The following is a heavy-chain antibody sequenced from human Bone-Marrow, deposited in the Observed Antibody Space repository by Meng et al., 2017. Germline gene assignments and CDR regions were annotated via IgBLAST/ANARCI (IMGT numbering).Heavy chain of an antibody. Sequence: QVQLLQPGAAVARPGASVKVPCETSGYSFNAYYIHWIRQAPGQGLEWVGRINPITGVTDYAQKLRGRVTMTRDTSVNSAYLEVNRLTSDDTAVYYCARSGIQLWLYYWGQGTLVTVSS. CDR1: GYSFNAYY. V-gene: IGHV1-2*06. CDR2: INPITGVT. J-gene: IGHJ4*02. CDR3: ARSGIQLWLYY. D-gene: IGHD5-18*01.